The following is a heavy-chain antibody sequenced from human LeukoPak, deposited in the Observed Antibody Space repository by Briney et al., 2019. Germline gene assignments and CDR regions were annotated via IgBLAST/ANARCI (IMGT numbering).Heavy chain of an antibody. D-gene: IGHD3-3*01. CDR1: GYTFTSYD. V-gene: IGHV1-8*02. CDR2: MNTNSGNT. J-gene: IGHJ4*02. Sequence: ASVKVSCKASGYTFTSYDINWVRQATGQGLEWMGWMNTNSGNTGYAQKFQGRVTIPWTISISTAYMELSSLRSEETAVYYCARGRHHSFVVVIMRHFDYWGQGTLVTVSS. CDR3: ARGRHHSFVVVIMRHFDY.